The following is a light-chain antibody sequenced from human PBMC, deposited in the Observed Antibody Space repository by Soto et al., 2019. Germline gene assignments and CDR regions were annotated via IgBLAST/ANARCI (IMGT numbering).Light chain of an antibody. J-gene: IGLJ2*01. V-gene: IGLV2-23*01. Sequence: QSALTQPASVSGSPGQSITISCTGTSSDVGSYNLVSWYQQHPGKAPKLIIYEGSERPSGISNRFSGSKSGNTASLTISGXXXXXXXXYYCCSYAGITTYVVFGGGTKLTV. CDR1: SSDVGSYNL. CDR3: CSYAGITTYVV. CDR2: EGS.